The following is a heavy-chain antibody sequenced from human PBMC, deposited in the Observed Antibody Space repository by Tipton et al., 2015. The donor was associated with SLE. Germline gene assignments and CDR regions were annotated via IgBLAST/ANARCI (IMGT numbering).Heavy chain of an antibody. CDR1: GGSISSYY. CDR3: ARGSNYAFDI. J-gene: IGHJ3*02. D-gene: IGHD6-13*01. V-gene: IGHV4-59*01. CDR2: IYYSGST. Sequence: TLSLTCTVSGGSISSYYWSWIRRPPGKGLEWIGYIYYSGSTNYNPSPKSRVTISVDTSKNQFSLKLSSVTAADTAVYYCARGSNYAFDIWGQGTMVTVSS.